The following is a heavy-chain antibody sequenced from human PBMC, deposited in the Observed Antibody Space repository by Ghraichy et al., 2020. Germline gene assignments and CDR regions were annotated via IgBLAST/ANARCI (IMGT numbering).Heavy chain of an antibody. CDR3: ARVPIVVVPAAIHRTPYYYYMDV. D-gene: IGHD2-2*02. CDR2: INHSGST. Sequence: GSLRLSCAVYGGSFSGYYWSWIRQPPGKGLEWIGEINHSGSTNYNPSLKSRVTISVDTSKNQFSLKLSSVTAADTAVYYCARVPIVVVPAAIHRTPYYYYMDVWGKGTTVTVSS. J-gene: IGHJ6*03. V-gene: IGHV4-34*01. CDR1: GGSFSGYY.